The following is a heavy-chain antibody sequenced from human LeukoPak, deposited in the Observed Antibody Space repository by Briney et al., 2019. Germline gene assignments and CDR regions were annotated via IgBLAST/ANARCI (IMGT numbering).Heavy chain of an antibody. CDR1: GGSISSYY. CDR2: IYTSGST. Sequence: SETLSLTCTVSGGSISSYYWSWIRQPAGKGLEWIGRIYTSGSTNYNPSLKSRVTMSVDTSKNQFSLKLSSVTAADTAVYYCAREDYYDSSGYYYRDAFDIWGQGTMVTVSS. V-gene: IGHV4-4*07. J-gene: IGHJ3*02. D-gene: IGHD3-22*01. CDR3: AREDYYDSSGYYYRDAFDI.